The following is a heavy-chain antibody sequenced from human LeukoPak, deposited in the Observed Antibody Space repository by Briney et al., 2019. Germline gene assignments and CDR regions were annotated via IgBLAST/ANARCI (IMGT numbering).Heavy chain of an antibody. J-gene: IGHJ4*02. CDR2: INSDGSST. CDR3: ASVLYSNYDY. Sequence: GESVTLSCSASGFTFSSYWMHWVRQAPGKGLVWVSRINSDGSSTIYEDSVKGRFTISRDNAKNTLYLQMSSLRAEDTAVYYCASVLYSNYDYWGQGTLVSVSS. CDR1: GFTFSSYW. D-gene: IGHD4-11*01. V-gene: IGHV3-74*01.